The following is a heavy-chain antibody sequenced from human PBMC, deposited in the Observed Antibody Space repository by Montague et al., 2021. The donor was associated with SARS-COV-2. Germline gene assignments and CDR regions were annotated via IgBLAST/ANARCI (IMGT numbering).Heavy chain of an antibody. CDR2: IYPTGSA. CDR1: SGSISDFY. V-gene: IGHV4-34*01. J-gene: IGHJ6*02. CDR3: ARGHLTLTAVLGLVWEGERFDP. Sequence: SETLSLTCAVYSGSISDFYWTWIRQSPGKGLEWIGGIYPTGSATYNPSLKGRVTLSRDTSKNQFSLKLQSVTPADTAVYYCARGHLTLTAVLGLVWEGERFDPWGQGTSVTVSS. D-gene: IGHD3-16*01.